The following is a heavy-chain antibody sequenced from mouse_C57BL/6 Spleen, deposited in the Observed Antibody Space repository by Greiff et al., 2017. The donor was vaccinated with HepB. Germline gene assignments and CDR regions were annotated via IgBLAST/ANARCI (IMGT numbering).Heavy chain of an antibody. V-gene: IGHV1-69*01. CDR3: ARWENAMDY. CDR2: IDPSDSYT. D-gene: IGHD4-1*01. CDR1: GYTFTSYW. Sequence: VKLQQPGAELVMPGASVKLSCKASGYTFTSYWMHWVKQRPGQGLEWIGEIDPSDSYTNYNQKFKDKATLTVDKSSSTAYMQLSSLTSEDSAVYYCARWENAMDYWGQGTSVTVSS. J-gene: IGHJ4*01.